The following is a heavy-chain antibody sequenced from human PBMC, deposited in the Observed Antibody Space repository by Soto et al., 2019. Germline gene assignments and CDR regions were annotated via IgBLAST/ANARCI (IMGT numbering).Heavy chain of an antibody. Sequence: SETLSLTCTVSGGSIISYYWSWIRQPPGKGLEWIGYIYYSGSTNYNPSLKSRVTISVDTSKNQFSLKLSSVTAADTAVYYCASTGYTVTPTPDAFDIWGQGTMVTVSS. CDR2: IYYSGST. CDR3: ASTGYTVTPTPDAFDI. D-gene: IGHD4-17*01. J-gene: IGHJ3*02. CDR1: GGSIISYY. V-gene: IGHV4-59*08.